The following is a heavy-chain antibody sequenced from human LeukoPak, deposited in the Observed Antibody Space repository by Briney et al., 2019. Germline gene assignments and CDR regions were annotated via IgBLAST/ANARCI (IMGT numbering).Heavy chain of an antibody. CDR3: ARVQVRNWFDP. D-gene: IGHD1-1*01. V-gene: IGHV4-34*01. CDR2: INDSGSI. J-gene: IGHJ5*02. Sequence: SETLSLTCAVYGGSFSDYYWSWIRQPPGKGLEWIGEINDSGSINYNPSLKSRVTISVDTSKNQFSLKLSSVTAADTAVYYCARVQVRNWFDPWGQGTLVTVSS. CDR1: GGSFSDYY.